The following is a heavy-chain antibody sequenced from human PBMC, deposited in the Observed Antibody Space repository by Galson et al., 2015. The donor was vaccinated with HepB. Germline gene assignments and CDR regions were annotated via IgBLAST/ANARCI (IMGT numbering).Heavy chain of an antibody. CDR1: GYSFTSYW. J-gene: IGHJ6*02. CDR2: IDPRDSYT. CDR3: ARDEQGYSSSWYDFYYYYYGMDV. Sequence: QSGAEVKKPGESLRISCKGSGYSFTSYWISWVRQMPGTGLEWMGRIDPRDSYTNYSPSFQGHVTISADKSISTAYLQWSSLKASDTAMYYCARDEQGYSSSWYDFYYYYYGMDVWGQGTTVTVSS. V-gene: IGHV5-10-1*01. D-gene: IGHD6-13*01.